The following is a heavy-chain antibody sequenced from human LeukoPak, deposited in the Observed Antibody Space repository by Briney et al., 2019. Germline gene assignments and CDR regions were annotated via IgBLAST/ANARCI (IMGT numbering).Heavy chain of an antibody. CDR2: INTYNGYS. J-gene: IGHJ4*02. D-gene: IGHD1-1*01. V-gene: IGHV1-18*01. CDR3: AKNTTGGYSDY. CDR1: GHSFTSSG. Sequence: ASVKVSCKTSGHSFTSSGITWVRQAPGQGHEWMGWINTYNGYSKYARKLQGRVTMTADTSKSTAYMELSSLSSDDTAVYYCAKNTTGGYSDYWGQGTLVTVSS.